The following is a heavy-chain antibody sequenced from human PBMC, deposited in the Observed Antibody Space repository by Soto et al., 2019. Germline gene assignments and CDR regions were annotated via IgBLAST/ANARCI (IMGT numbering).Heavy chain of an antibody. D-gene: IGHD6-13*01. Sequence: EVQLVESGGGLVQPGRSLRLSCAASGFTFDDYAMHWVRQAPGTGLEWVSGISWNSGSIGYADSVKGRFTISRDNAKNSLYLQMNSRRAEDTAWYYCAKGLYSSSWYWPAQHWGQCTLVTVS. V-gene: IGHV3-9*01. CDR3: AKGLYSSSWYWPAQH. CDR2: ISWNSGSI. CDR1: GFTFDDYA. J-gene: IGHJ1*01.